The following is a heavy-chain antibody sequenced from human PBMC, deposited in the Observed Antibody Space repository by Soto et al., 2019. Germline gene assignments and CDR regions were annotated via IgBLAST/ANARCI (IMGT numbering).Heavy chain of an antibody. Sequence: GGSLRLSCAASGFTFSSYSMNWVRQAPGKGLEWVSFISDDGSTKYYADSVKGRFTISRDNSKNTLYLQMNSLRAEDTAVYYCAKEGYCSSTSCLKQEYYYYMDVWGKGTTVTVSS. D-gene: IGHD2-2*01. CDR3: AKEGYCSSTSCLKQEYYYYMDV. J-gene: IGHJ6*03. CDR1: GFTFSSYS. V-gene: IGHV3-30*18. CDR2: ISDDGSTK.